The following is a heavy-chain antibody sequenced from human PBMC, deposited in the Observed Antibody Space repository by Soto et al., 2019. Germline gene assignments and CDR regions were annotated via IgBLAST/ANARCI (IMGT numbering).Heavy chain of an antibody. J-gene: IGHJ3*02. CDR2: INAGNGNT. D-gene: IGHD3-10*01. CDR3: AYEGRGSGNDAFDI. Sequence: ASVKVSCKASGYTFTSYAMHWVRQAPGQRLEWMGWINAGNGNTKYSQKFQGRVTITRDTSASTAYMELSSLRSEDTAVYYCAYEGRGSGNDAFDIWGQGTMVTVSS. V-gene: IGHV1-3*01. CDR1: GYTFTSYA.